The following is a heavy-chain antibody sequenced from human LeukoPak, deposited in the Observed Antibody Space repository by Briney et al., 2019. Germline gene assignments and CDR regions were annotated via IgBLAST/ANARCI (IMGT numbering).Heavy chain of an antibody. CDR3: ARGDFESGTYNDAFDV. CDR1: GFMFSGYW. J-gene: IGHJ3*01. Sequence: GWSLRLSCAASGFMFSGYWMSWVRQAPGKGLEGVANIKPDGREKYSVDSVKGRFTISRDNAKNSLYLQMSSLRVEGTAVYYCARGDFESGTYNDAFDVWGQGTMVTVS. CDR2: IKPDGREK. D-gene: IGHD1-1*01. V-gene: IGHV3-7*01.